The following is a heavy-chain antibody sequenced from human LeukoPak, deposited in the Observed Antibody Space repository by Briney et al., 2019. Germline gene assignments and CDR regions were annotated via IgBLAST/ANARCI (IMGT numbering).Heavy chain of an antibody. Sequence: GRSLRLSCAASGFTLSSSAMQWVSQAPGKGIEWVAIISYDGSNKYYADSVKGRFTISRDNSKNTLYLQMNSLRAEDTAVYDCALMSVSWCGGFYYCGQGTLVTVSS. J-gene: IGHJ4*02. D-gene: IGHD6-13*01. V-gene: IGHV3-30*01. CDR2: ISYDGSNK. CDR3: ALMSVSWCGGFYY. CDR1: GFTLSSSA.